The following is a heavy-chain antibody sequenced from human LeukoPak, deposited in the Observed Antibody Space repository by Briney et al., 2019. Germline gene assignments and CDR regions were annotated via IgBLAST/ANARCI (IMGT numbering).Heavy chain of an antibody. J-gene: IGHJ4*02. V-gene: IGHV5-51*01. CDR2: IYPIDSDS. CDR1: GYTFTDYW. D-gene: IGHD2-15*01. CDR3: VRLWDSCFDY. Sequence: GESLKISCKTSGYTFTDYWIGWVRQMPGKGLEWMGIIYPIDSDSKYSPSFQGQVTISADKSINTAYLQWSSLKASDTGIYYCVRLWDSCFDYWGQGTLVTVSS.